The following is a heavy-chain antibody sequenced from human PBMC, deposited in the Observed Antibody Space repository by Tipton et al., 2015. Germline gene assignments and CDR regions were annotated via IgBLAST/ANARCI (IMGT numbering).Heavy chain of an antibody. CDR1: GGSISSSSYY. J-gene: IGHJ6*02. Sequence: GLVKPSETLSLTCTVSGGSISSSSYYWGWIRQPPGKGLEWIGSIYYSGSTFYNPSLKSRVTISVDTSKNQFSLKLSSVTAADTAVYYCASSYQYYSYYYGMDVWGQGTTVTVAS. CDR3: ASSYQYYSYYYGMDV. D-gene: IGHD2/OR15-2a*01. V-gene: IGHV4-39*01. CDR2: IYYSGST.